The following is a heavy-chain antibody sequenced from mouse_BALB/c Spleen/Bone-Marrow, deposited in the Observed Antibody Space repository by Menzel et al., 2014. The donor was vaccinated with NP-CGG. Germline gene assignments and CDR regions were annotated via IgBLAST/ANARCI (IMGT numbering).Heavy chain of an antibody. CDR3: ARSYDDLGRYYAMDY. CDR2: INPYNDGT. V-gene: IGHV1-14*01. Sequence: EVLLQQSGPELVKPGASVKMSCKASGYTFTSFVMHWVKQKPGQGLEWIGYINPYNDGTKYNEKFKGKATLTSDKSSSTAYMELSSLTSEDSAVDYCARSYDDLGRYYAMDYWGQGTSVTVSS. D-gene: IGHD2-3*01. CDR1: GYTFTSFV. J-gene: IGHJ4*01.